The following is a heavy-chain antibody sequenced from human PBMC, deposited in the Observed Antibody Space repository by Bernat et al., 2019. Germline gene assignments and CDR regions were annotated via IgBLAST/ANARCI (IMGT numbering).Heavy chain of an antibody. CDR3: ARGPSYYYGSGSFDFDY. D-gene: IGHD3-10*01. CDR2: IYTSGST. CDR1: GGSISSGSYY. J-gene: IGHJ4*02. Sequence: QVQLQESGPGLVKPSQTLSLTCTVSGGSISSGSYYWSWIRQPAGKGLEWIGRIYTSGSTNYNPSLKSRVTISVDTSKNQFSLKLSSVTAADTAVYYCARGPSYYYGSGSFDFDYWGQGTLVTVSS. V-gene: IGHV4-61*02.